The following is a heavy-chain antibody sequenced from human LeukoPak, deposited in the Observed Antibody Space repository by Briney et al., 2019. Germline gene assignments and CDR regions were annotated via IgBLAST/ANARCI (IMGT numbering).Heavy chain of an antibody. CDR2: IYSGGST. CDR1: GFTVSSNY. V-gene: IGHV3-66*01. Sequence: GGSLGLSCAASGFTVSSNYMSWVRQAPGKGLEWVSVIYSGGSTYYADSVKGRFTISRDNSKNTLYLQMNSLRAEDTAVYYCASAIVVVITDYYGMDVWGQGTTVTVSS. D-gene: IGHD3-22*01. J-gene: IGHJ6*02. CDR3: ASAIVVVITDYYGMDV.